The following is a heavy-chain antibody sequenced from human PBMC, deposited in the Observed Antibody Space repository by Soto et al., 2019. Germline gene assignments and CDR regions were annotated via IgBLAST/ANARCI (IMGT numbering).Heavy chain of an antibody. CDR3: APHVHCSAGSCHYDAFDI. V-gene: IGHV3-23*01. J-gene: IGHJ3*02. CDR1: GFIFGNYM. D-gene: IGHD2-15*01. CDR2: IRDGGEST. Sequence: EVQLLESGGGLVQPGESLRLSCAFSGFIFGNYMMTWVRQAPGKGLEWVSTIRDGGESTYYADSVKGRFTISRDNSKNTFYLQMDSLGVEDTAVYYCAPHVHCSAGSCHYDAFDIRGQGTMVTVSS.